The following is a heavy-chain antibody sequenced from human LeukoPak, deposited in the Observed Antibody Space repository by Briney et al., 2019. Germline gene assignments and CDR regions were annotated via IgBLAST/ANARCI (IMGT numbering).Heavy chain of an antibody. J-gene: IGHJ3*02. D-gene: IGHD4-11*01. CDR2: ISYDGSNK. V-gene: IGHV3-30-3*01. Sequence: GGSLRLSCAASGFTFSSYAMHWVRQAPGKGLEWVAVISYDGSNKYYADSVKGRFTISRDNSKNTPYLQMNSLRAEDTAVYYCARDGVTTAAFDIWGQGTMVTVSS. CDR3: ARDGVTTAAFDI. CDR1: GFTFSSYA.